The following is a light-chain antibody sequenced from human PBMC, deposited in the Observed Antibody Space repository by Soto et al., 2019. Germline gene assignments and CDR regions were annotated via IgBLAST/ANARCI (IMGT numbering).Light chain of an antibody. CDR1: SSNIGNGY. V-gene: IGLV1-51*01. CDR2: DND. J-gene: IGLJ2*01. CDR3: ESWDSSLTTVL. Sequence: QSVLTQPPSVSASPGQQVTISCSGSSSNIGNGYVSWYQHLPGTAPKLLIIDNDKRPSGTPDRFSGSKSGKTATLGITGLQTGDEADYYGESWDSSLTTVLFCGGTTVTVL.